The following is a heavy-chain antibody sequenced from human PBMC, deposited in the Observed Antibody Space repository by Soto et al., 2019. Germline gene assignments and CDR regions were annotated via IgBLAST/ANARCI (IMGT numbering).Heavy chain of an antibody. CDR3: AIGSDDSSGYYYFDY. CDR1: GYSFTSYW. V-gene: IGHV5-51*01. D-gene: IGHD3-22*01. J-gene: IGHJ4*02. CDR2: IYPGDSDT. Sequence: PGESLKISGKGSGYSFTSYWIGWVRQMPGKGLEWMGIIYPGDSDTRYSPSFQGQVTISADKSISTAYLQWSSLKASDTAMYYCAIGSDDSSGYYYFDYWGQGTLVTVSS.